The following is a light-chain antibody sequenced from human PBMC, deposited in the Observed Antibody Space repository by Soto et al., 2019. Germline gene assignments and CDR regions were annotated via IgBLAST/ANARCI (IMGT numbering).Light chain of an antibody. CDR2: GAS. Sequence: EIVMTQSPGTLSLSPLEIATLSFMASRIFSSTYLAWYQQKPGQAPRLLIYGASSRATGIPDRFSGSGSGTDFSLTISRLETEDFAVYYCQQYGNSLTFGGGTKVDIK. CDR1: RIFSSTY. J-gene: IGKJ4*01. V-gene: IGKV3-20*01. CDR3: QQYGNSLT.